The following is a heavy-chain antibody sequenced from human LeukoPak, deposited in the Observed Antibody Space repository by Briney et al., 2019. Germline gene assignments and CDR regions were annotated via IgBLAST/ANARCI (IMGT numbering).Heavy chain of an antibody. Sequence: GGSLRLSCAASGFTVSTNYMSWVRQAPGKGLEWVSVIYSGGSTYYADSVKGRFTISRDNSKNTLYLQMNSLRAEDTAAYYCARDYSSGWYLDYWGQGTLVTVSS. V-gene: IGHV3-53*05. CDR3: ARDYSSGWYLDY. D-gene: IGHD6-19*01. CDR2: IYSGGST. J-gene: IGHJ4*02. CDR1: GFTVSTNY.